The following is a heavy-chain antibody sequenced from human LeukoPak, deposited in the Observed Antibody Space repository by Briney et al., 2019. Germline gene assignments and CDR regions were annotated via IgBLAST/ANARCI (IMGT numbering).Heavy chain of an antibody. CDR2: IKSKAHGGTT. CDR1: GLSFSNAW. CDR3: TTAGQQ. Sequence: PGRSLRLSCAASGLSFSNAWMSWVRQAPGRGLEWIGRIKSKAHGGTTDYAAPVKGTFIISRDDSKDMLYLQMNSLKTEDTAVYYCTTAGQQWGQGTLVTVSS. V-gene: IGHV3-15*01. J-gene: IGHJ1*01.